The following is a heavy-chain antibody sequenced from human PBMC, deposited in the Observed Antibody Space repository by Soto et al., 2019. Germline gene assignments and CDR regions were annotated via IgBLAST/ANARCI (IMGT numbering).Heavy chain of an antibody. CDR3: ARDRTRGLGDWFDP. J-gene: IGHJ5*02. V-gene: IGHV1-2*04. CDR2: INPNSGGT. Sequence: RASVKVSCKASGYTFTGYYMHWVRQAPGQGLEWMGWINPNSGGTNYAQKFQGWVTMTRDTSISTAYMELSRLRSDDTAVYYCARDRTRGLGDWFDPWGQGTLVTV. CDR1: GYTFTGYY. D-gene: IGHD3-10*01.